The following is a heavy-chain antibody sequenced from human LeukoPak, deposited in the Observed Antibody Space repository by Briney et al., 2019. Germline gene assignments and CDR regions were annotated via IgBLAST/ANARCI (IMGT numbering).Heavy chain of an antibody. Sequence: KVSCEVSGYTFTELSMHWVRQASGKGLEWVGRIRSKANNYATEYLASVKGRFTISRDDSKNTAYLQMTSLKTEDTAVYYCTTLLRTDYWGQGILVTVSS. J-gene: IGHJ4*02. V-gene: IGHV3-73*01. CDR2: IRSKANNYAT. CDR3: TTLLRTDY. CDR1: GYTFTELS.